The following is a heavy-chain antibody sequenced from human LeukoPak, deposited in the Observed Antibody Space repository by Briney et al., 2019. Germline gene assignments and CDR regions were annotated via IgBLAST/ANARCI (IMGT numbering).Heavy chain of an antibody. CDR1: GYNFPIYW. CDR2: IYPGDSDT. J-gene: IGHJ3*02. Sequence: GESLKISCKGSGYNFPIYWIGWVRQMPGEGLEWMGIIYPGDSDTRYSPSFQGQVTISADKSISTACLQWSSLKASDTAMYYCARHREPYYYDSSGIPGAFDIWGQGTMVTVSS. CDR3: ARHREPYYYDSSGIPGAFDI. D-gene: IGHD3-22*01. V-gene: IGHV5-51*01.